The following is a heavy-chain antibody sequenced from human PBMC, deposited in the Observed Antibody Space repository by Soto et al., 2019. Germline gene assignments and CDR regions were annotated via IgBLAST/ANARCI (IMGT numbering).Heavy chain of an antibody. CDR1: GGSFSGYY. V-gene: IGHV4-34*01. D-gene: IGHD4-17*01. CDR2: INHSGST. J-gene: IGHJ5*02. CDR3: ARNFGYGDYVRGDWFDP. Sequence: SETLSLTCAVYGGSFSGYYWSWIRQPPGKGLEWIGEINHSGSTNYNPSLKSRVTISVDTSKNQFSLKLSSVTAADTAVYYCARNFGYGDYVRGDWFDPWGQGTLVTVSS.